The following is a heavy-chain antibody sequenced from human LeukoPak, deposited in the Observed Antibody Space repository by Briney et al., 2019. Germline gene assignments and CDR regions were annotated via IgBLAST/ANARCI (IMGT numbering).Heavy chain of an antibody. Sequence: GGSLRLSCAASGFTFSTYWMHWVRQAPGKGLVWVSRINGDGSSTSYGDSVKGRFTISRDNAKNTLYLQMNGLRVEDTAVYYCARALGDIRGQGTLVTVSS. CDR1: GFTFSTYW. V-gene: IGHV3-74*01. CDR2: INGDGSST. CDR3: ARALGDI. J-gene: IGHJ4*02.